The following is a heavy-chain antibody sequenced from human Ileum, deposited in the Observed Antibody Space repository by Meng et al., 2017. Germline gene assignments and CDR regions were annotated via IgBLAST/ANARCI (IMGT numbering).Heavy chain of an antibody. CDR2: MNPNGPVT. Sequence: ASVKVSCKASGYDLNVHYMHWVRQAPGQGLEWMGWMNPNGPVTNYAQKFQGRVTMTRDTSNNTAYMELSRLRSDDTAVYFCARLSRDYYYLDYWGQGTLVTVSS. D-gene: IGHD4/OR15-4a*01. CDR1: GYDLNVHY. J-gene: IGHJ4*02. CDR3: ARLSRDYYYLDY. V-gene: IGHV1-2*02.